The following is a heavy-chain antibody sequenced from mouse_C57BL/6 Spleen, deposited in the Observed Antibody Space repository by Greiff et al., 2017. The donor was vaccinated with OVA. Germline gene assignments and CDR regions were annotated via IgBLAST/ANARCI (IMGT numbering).Heavy chain of an antibody. Sequence: DVKLQESGAELVRPGASVKLSCTASGFNIKDDYMHWVKQRPEQGLEWIGWIDPENGDTEYASKFQGKATITADTSSNTAYLQLSSLTSEDTAVYYCTTGRLVDYWGQGTTLTVSS. CDR2: IDPENGDT. V-gene: IGHV14-4*01. CDR1: GFNIKDDY. J-gene: IGHJ2*01. D-gene: IGHD3-2*02. CDR3: TTGRLVDY.